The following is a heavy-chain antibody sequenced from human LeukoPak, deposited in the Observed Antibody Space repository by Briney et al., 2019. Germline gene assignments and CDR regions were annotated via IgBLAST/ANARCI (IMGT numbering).Heavy chain of an antibody. J-gene: IGHJ2*01. V-gene: IGHV4-34*01. Sequence: PSETLSLTCAVYGGSFSGYYWSWIRQPPGKGLEWIGEINHSGSTNYNPSLESRVTISVDTSKNQFSLKLSSVTAADTAVYYCARGGYSYGPAWYFDLWGRGTLVTVSS. CDR2: INHSGST. D-gene: IGHD5-18*01. CDR1: GGSFSGYY. CDR3: ARGGYSYGPAWYFDL.